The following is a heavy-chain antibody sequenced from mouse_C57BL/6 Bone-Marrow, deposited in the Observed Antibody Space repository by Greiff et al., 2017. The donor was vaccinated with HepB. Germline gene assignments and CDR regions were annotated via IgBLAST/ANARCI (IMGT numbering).Heavy chain of an antibody. CDR3: ARRGYGIPFAY. V-gene: IGHV1-69*01. J-gene: IGHJ3*01. D-gene: IGHD2-1*01. CDR1: GYTFTSYW. Sequence: QVQLKQPGAELVMPGASVKLSCKASGYTFTSYWMHWVKQRPGQGLEWIGEIDPSDSYTNYNQKFKGKSTLTVDKSSSTAYMQLSSLTSEDSAVYYCARRGYGIPFAYWGQVTLVTVSA. CDR2: IDPSDSYT.